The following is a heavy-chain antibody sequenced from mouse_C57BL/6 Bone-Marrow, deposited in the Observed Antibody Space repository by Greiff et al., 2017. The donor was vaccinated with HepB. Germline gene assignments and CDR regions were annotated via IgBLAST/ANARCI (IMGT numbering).Heavy chain of an antibody. CDR1: GYTFTSYW. CDR3: TRSYYGSSYYAMDY. D-gene: IGHD1-1*01. J-gene: IGHJ4*01. CDR2: IYPGNSDT. Sequence: VQLQQSGTVLARPGASVKMSCKTSGYTFTSYWMHWVKQRPGQGLEWIGAIYPGNSDTSYNQKFKGKAKLTAVTSASTAYMELSSLTNEDSAVYYCTRSYYGSSYYAMDYWGQGTSVTVSS. V-gene: IGHV1-5*01.